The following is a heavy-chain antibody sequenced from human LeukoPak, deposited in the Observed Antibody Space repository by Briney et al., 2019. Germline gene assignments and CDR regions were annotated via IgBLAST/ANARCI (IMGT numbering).Heavy chain of an antibody. V-gene: IGHV3-30*02. CDR3: AKARSRLVPAAADY. J-gene: IGHJ4*02. CDR2: IWYDGSNK. CDR1: GFAFSTYG. Sequence: GGSLRLSCAASGFAFSTYGMHWVRQAPGKGLEWVAVIWYDGSNKYYADSVKGRFTISRDNSKNTLYLQMNSLRAEDTAVYYCAKARSRLVPAAADYWGQGTLVTVSS. D-gene: IGHD2-2*01.